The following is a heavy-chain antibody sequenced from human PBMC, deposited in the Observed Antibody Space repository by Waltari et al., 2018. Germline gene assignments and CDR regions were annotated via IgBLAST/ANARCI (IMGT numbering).Heavy chain of an antibody. D-gene: IGHD7-27*01. V-gene: IGHV3-74*03. J-gene: IGHJ4*02. Sequence: EVQLVESGGALVQPGGSLRLSCATSGFTFSTYWMHWVRQAPGKGLMWVAHIESDESRTTYAESVKVRFTISRDNAKNTVYLQMNSLRDDDTAVYYCVRDEPGDGLDYWGQGTLVTVSS. CDR2: IESDESRT. CDR1: GFTFSTYW. CDR3: VRDEPGDGLDY.